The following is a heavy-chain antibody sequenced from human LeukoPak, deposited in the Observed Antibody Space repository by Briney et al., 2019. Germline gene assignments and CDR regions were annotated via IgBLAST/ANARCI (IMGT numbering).Heavy chain of an antibody. J-gene: IGHJ6*02. V-gene: IGHV4-59*08. CDR3: ARLMAFYDFWSGYPRDYYYYGMDV. CDR1: GGSISSYY. Sequence: NPSETLSLTCTVSGGSISSYYWSWIRQPPGKGLEWIGYIYYSGSTNYNPSLKSRVTISVGTSKNQFSLKLSSVTAADTAVYYCARLMAFYDFWSGYPRDYYYYGMDVWGQGTTVTVSS. D-gene: IGHD3-3*01. CDR2: IYYSGST.